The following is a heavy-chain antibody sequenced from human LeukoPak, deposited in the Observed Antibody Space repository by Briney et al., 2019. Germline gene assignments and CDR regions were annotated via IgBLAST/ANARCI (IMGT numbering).Heavy chain of an antibody. J-gene: IGHJ4*02. CDR2: GKQDGGER. CDR1: GCSFNNYW. Sequence: PGGSLRLSCVVSGCSFNNYWLSWGRLAPAKGLEWVATGKQDGGERYYVDSVGGRFASSCDNATNSQYLLMMSPRAAATAVYYFARIMGLIGVHFDFWGQGTLVTVSS. V-gene: IGHV3-7*01. D-gene: IGHD2-21*01. CDR3: ARIMGLIGVHFDF.